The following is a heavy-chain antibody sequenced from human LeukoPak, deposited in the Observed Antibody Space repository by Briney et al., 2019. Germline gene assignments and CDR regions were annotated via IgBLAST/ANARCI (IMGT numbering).Heavy chain of an antibody. J-gene: IGHJ4*02. CDR1: GGSITTGSHY. CDR3: ARGAGKADY. D-gene: IGHD4-23*01. Sequence: SETLTLTCTVSGGSITTGSHYWGWVRQPPGKGLEWIGSIYHSGTTYYKSTLKSRVSISIDTSRTQFSLTLSSVTAADTAVYYCARGAGKADYWGQGTLVTVSS. V-gene: IGHV4-39*01. CDR2: IYHSGTT.